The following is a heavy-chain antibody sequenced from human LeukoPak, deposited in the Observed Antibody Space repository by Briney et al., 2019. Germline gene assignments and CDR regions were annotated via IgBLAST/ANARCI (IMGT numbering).Heavy chain of an antibody. CDR1: GYTFTSYG. V-gene: IGHV1-8*02. D-gene: IGHD3-10*01. J-gene: IGHJ4*02. CDR3: ARSWFGELVNDY. CDR2: MNPNSGNT. Sequence: ASVKVSCKASGYTFTSYGISWVRQATGQGLEWMGWMNPNSGNTGYAQKFQGRVTMTRNTSISTAYMELSSLRSEDTAVYYCARSWFGELVNDYWGQGTLVTVSS.